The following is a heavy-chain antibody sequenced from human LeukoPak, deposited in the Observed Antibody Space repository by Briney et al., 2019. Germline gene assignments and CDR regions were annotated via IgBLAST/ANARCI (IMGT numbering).Heavy chain of an antibody. Sequence: PSETLSLTCAVSGGSLSSHYWTWIRQPPGKGLEWIGYIYYTGATNYNPSLKSRVTISVDTSKNQFSLKLSSVTAADAAVYYCARGVFIAASQYGYWGQGTLVTVPS. D-gene: IGHD6-13*01. V-gene: IGHV4-59*11. CDR3: ARGVFIAASQYGY. CDR2: IYYTGAT. CDR1: GGSLSSHY. J-gene: IGHJ4*02.